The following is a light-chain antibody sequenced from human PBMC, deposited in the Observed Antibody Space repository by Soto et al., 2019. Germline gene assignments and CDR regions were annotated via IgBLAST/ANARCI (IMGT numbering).Light chain of an antibody. Sequence: QSVLTQPPSASGTPGQRVTISCSGSYSNIGSNTVNWYQQFPGAAPKLLIYTNNQRPSGVPDRFSGSKSGTSASLTITGLQSDDEAVYYCAAWDDSLNGRGVFGGGTKVTVL. J-gene: IGLJ3*02. CDR2: TNN. V-gene: IGLV1-44*01. CDR1: YSNIGSNT. CDR3: AAWDDSLNGRGV.